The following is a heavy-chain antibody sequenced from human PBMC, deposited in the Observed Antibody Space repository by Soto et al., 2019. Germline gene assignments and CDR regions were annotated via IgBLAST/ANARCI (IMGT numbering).Heavy chain of an antibody. CDR3: ARWAENYYYGMDV. CDR2: IYPGDSDT. Sequence: GESLKISCKGSEYFFSSYWIGWVRQMPGKGLEWMGIIYPGDSDTRYSPSFQGQVTISADKSISTAYLQWSSLKASDTAMYYCARWAENYYYGMDVWGQGTTVTVSS. CDR1: EYFFSSYW. J-gene: IGHJ6*02. D-gene: IGHD1-26*01. V-gene: IGHV5-51*01.